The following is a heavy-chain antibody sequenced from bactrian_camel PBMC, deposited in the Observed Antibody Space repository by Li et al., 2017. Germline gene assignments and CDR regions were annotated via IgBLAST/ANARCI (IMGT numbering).Heavy chain of an antibody. CDR3: AAEASYSGDLFGF. D-gene: IGHD2*01. CDR1: GFPFSTYGYD. CDR2: MISTGGRT. Sequence: VQLVESGGGLVQPGGSLRLSCAASGFPFSTYGYDIHWVRQAPGKGLEWVSVMISTGGRTYYADSVKGRFTISKDSAENTLYLQMNSLKPEDTAMYYCAAEASYSGDLFGFWGQGTQVTVS. J-gene: IGHJ6*01. V-gene: IGHV3S40*01.